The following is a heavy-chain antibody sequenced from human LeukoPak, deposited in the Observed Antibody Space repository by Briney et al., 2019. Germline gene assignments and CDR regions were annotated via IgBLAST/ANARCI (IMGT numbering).Heavy chain of an antibody. CDR2: IYYSGST. J-gene: IGHJ4*02. CDR1: GGSMSPYH. D-gene: IGHD3-9*01. V-gene: IGHV4-59*08. Sequence: SETLSLTCTVSGGSMSPYHWGWIRQPPGKGLEWTGYIYYSGSTNYNPSLKSRVTISVDTSKNQFSLKLSSVTAADTAVYYCARHVSRPLRYFDWLLSGHDYWGQGTLVTVSS. CDR3: ARHVSRPLRYFDWLLSGHDY.